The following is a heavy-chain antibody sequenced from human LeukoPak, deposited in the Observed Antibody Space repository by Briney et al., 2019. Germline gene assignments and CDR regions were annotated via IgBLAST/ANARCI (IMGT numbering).Heavy chain of an antibody. CDR2: ISGRVGST. CDR3: AITGGLQCDP. Sequence: GPSMRLSSVPAAFTLSTYAISWVRPPAEGWLGWVSAISGRVGSTYYADSVEGRFSISRDNSKNTLYLQMNILRAEDTAVYYCAITGGLQCDPGGQGTLVSV. V-gene: IGHV3-23*01. CDR1: AFTLSTYA. J-gene: IGHJ5*02. D-gene: IGHD3-10*01.